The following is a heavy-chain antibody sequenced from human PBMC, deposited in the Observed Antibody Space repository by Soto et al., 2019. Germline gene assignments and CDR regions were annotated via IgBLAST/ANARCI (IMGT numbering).Heavy chain of an antibody. Sequence: QVQLVESGGGVVQPGRSLRLSCAASGFTFSSYGMHWVRQAPGKGLEWVAVISYDGSNKYYADSVKGRFTISRDNSKNTLYLQMNRLRAEDTAVYYCAKAESWRTNTINFDYWGQGTLVTVSS. D-gene: IGHD2-2*01. J-gene: IGHJ4*02. CDR1: GFTFSSYG. CDR3: AKAESWRTNTINFDY. V-gene: IGHV3-30*18. CDR2: ISYDGSNK.